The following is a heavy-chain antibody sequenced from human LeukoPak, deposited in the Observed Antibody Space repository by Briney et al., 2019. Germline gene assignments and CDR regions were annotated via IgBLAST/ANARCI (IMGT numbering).Heavy chain of an antibody. CDR2: MNPNSGNT. J-gene: IGHJ6*02. Sequence: ASVKVSCKASGYTFTSYDINWVRQATGQGLEWMGWMNPNSGNTGYAQKFQGRVTMTRNTSISTAYMELSSLRSEDTAVYYCARGGYSSGWYDVNYHYYYGMDVWGQGTTVTVSS. V-gene: IGHV1-8*01. CDR3: ARGGYSSGWYDVNYHYYYGMDV. CDR1: GYTFTSYD. D-gene: IGHD6-19*01.